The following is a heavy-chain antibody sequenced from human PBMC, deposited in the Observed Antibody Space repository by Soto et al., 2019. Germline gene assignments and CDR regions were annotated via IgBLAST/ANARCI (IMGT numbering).Heavy chain of an antibody. D-gene: IGHD6-19*01. J-gene: IGHJ4*02. CDR1: GYTFTRYD. CDR2: MNPNSGNT. Sequence: ASVKVSCKASGYTFTRYDINWVRQATGQGLEWMGWMNPNSGNTGYAQKFQGRVTMTRNTSISTAYMELSSLRSEDTAVYYCTRGGVAVAGTDYWGQGTLVTVSS. V-gene: IGHV1-8*01. CDR3: TRGGVAVAGTDY.